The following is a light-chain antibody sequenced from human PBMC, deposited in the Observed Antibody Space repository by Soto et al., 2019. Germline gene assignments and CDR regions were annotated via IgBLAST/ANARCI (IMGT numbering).Light chain of an antibody. Sequence: DIQMTQSPSTLSGSVGDRVTITFRASQTISSWLAWYQQKPGKAPKVLIHAASTLQSGVPSRFSGTGSGTEFTLTLNGLQTEDFATYYGQQTNRYPITFCQGTRLEIK. CDR2: AAS. J-gene: IGKJ5*01. CDR3: QQTNRYPIT. CDR1: QTISSW. V-gene: IGKV1-5*01.